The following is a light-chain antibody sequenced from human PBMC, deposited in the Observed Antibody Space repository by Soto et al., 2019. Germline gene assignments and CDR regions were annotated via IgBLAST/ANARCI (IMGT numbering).Light chain of an antibody. CDR3: SSYTSTSTLV. Sequence: QSVLTQPASVSGSPGQSITISCTGTSSDVGGYNYVSWYQQHPGKAPKLMIYEVTNRPPGVSNRFSGSRSGNTASLSISGLQPDDEADYYCSSYTSTSTLVFGGGTKLTFL. CDR1: SSDVGGYNY. CDR2: EVT. V-gene: IGLV2-14*01. J-gene: IGLJ3*02.